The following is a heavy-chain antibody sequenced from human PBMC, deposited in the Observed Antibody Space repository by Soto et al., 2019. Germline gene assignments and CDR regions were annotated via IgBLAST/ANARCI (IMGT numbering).Heavy chain of an antibody. D-gene: IGHD2-21*02. J-gene: IGHJ4*02. CDR3: ARDGMTTGDT. CDR2: VFSSVSA. Sequence: SETLSLTCIVSGVSVRSYTWSWVRQPANKGLEWIGRVFSSVSATYNPSLKSRVSISMDMPENRIPLKLDSVTAADAGVYFCARDGMTTGDTWGPGTLVTVSS. CDR1: GVSVRSYT. V-gene: IGHV4-4*07.